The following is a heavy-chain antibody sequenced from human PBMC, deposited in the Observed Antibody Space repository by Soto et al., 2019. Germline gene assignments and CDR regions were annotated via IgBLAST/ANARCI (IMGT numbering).Heavy chain of an antibody. V-gene: IGHV3-33*01. CDR3: ARGYDHGSGAFDI. CDR2: IWYDGSNK. D-gene: IGHD3-16*01. Sequence: PGGFLRLSCAASGFTFISYGMHWVRQAPGKGLEWVAVIWYDGSNKYYADSVKGRFTISRDNSKNTLYLQMNSLRAEDTAVYYCARGYDHGSGAFDIWGQGIMVTVSS. CDR1: GFTFISYG. J-gene: IGHJ3*02.